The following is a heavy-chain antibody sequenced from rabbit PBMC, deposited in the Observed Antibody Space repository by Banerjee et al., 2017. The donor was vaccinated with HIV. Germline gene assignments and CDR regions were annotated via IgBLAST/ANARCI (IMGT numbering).Heavy chain of an antibody. D-gene: IGHD4-1*01. V-gene: IGHV1S47*01. CDR3: VRNSGWGVSYFTL. CDR2: IDPIFGGT. CDR1: GFEFSRFG. Sequence: QEQLVESGGGLVQPGGSLTLSCKASGFEFSRFGVSWVRQAPGKGLEWIGYIDPIFGGTYYASWVNGRFTISSHNAQNTLFLQLNSLTVADTATYFCVRNSGWGVSYFTLWGPGTLVTVS. J-gene: IGHJ4*01.